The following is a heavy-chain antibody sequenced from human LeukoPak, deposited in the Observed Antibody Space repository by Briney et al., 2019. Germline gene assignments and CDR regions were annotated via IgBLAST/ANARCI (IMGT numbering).Heavy chain of an antibody. CDR1: GFTYSNHA. J-gene: IGHJ4*02. Sequence: GGSLRLSCAASGFTYSNHAMSWVRQAPGKGLERVSAISSNGGDTHYADSVKGRFTTYRDNSKSTVYLQMNSLRAEDTAIYYCAKDHVPSYWGQGTLVTVSS. V-gene: IGHV3-23*01. CDR2: ISSNGGDT. CDR3: AKDHVPSY. D-gene: IGHD6-6*01.